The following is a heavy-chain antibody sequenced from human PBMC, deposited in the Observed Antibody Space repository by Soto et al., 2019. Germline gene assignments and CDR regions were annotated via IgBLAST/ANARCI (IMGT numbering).Heavy chain of an antibody. V-gene: IGHV1-18*01. Sequence: ASVKVSCKASGYTFTSYGISWVRQAPGQGLGWMGWISAYNGNTNYAQKLQGRVTMTTDTSTSTAYMGLRSLRSDDTAVYYCASKTGYYAPFDYWGQGTLVTVSS. D-gene: IGHD3-9*01. CDR2: ISAYNGNT. CDR3: ASKTGYYAPFDY. CDR1: GYTFTSYG. J-gene: IGHJ4*02.